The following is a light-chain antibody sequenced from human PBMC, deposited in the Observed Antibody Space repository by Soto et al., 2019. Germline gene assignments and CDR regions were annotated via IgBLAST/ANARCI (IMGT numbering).Light chain of an antibody. J-gene: IGLJ1*01. V-gene: IGLV2-14*01. CDR2: EVS. CDR1: SSDIGGYNY. CDR3: TSYTSSSTLV. Sequence: QSALTQPASVSASPGQSIAMSCTGTSSDIGGYNYVSWYQQHPGKAPKLMIYEVSNRPSGVSNRFSGSKSGDTASLTISGLQPEDEADYYCTSYTSSSTLVFGTGTKLTVL.